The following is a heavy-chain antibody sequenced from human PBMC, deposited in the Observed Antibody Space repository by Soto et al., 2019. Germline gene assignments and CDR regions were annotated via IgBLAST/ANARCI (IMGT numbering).Heavy chain of an antibody. CDR1: GASITGSSY. CDR2: FSLSGTT. V-gene: IGHV4-4*07. J-gene: IGHJ4*02. CDR3: ARGMTPPGAPAWYYFDS. D-gene: IGHD2-8*02. Sequence: SETMSLTCTVSGASITGSSYWSWIRQPAGKGLEWIGRFSLSGTTNYNPSLRSRVTMSADVSKNQFSLRLTSVTAADTALYYCARGMTPPGAPAWYYFDSWGQGTLVTVSS.